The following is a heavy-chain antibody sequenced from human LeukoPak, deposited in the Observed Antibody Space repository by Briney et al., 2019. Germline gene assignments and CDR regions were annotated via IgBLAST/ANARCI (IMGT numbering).Heavy chain of an antibody. CDR1: GYTFTSYY. J-gene: IGHJ4*02. CDR2: INPSGGST. V-gene: IGHV1-46*01. CDR3: ARAPYCSGGGCYSRGIDY. Sequence: ASVKVSCKASGYTFTSYYMHWVRQAPGQGLEWMGIINPSGGSTSYAQKFQGRVTMTRDTSTSTVYMELSSLRSEDTAVYYCARAPYCSGGGCYSRGIDYWGQGTLVTVSS. D-gene: IGHD2-15*01.